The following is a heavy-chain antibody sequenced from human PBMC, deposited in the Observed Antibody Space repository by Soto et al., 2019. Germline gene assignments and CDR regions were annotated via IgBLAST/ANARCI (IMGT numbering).Heavy chain of an antibody. CDR2: IYYSGTT. CDR1: GASMSSGDHY. J-gene: IGHJ4*02. D-gene: IGHD3-22*01. V-gene: IGHV4-30-4*01. Sequence: KPSETLSLTCTVSGASMSSGDHYWSWIRQPPGKGLEYIGYIYYSGTTYYNPSLQSRVTISVDTSKNQFSLELSSATAADTAVYYCASYYDSSGPTFDYWGQGTLVTVSS. CDR3: ASYYDSSGPTFDY.